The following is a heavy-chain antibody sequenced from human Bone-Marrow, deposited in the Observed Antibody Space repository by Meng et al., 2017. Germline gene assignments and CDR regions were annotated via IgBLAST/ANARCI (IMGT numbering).Heavy chain of an antibody. J-gene: IGHJ4*02. CDR1: GFTFSSYW. CDR3: ERDLGVSPWREDYFDY. V-gene: IGHV3-74*01. CDR2: INSDGSST. D-gene: IGHD3-10*01. Sequence: GGSLRLSCAASGFTFSSYWMHWVRQAPGKGLVWVSRINSDGSSTSYADSVKGRFTISRDNAKNTLYLQMNSLRAEDTAVYYCERDLGVSPWREDYFDYWGQGTLVTVSS.